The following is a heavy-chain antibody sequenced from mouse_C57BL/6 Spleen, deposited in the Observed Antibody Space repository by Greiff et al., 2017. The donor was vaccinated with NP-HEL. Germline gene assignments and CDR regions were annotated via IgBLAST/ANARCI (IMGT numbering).Heavy chain of an antibody. CDR2: IDPSDSYT. V-gene: IGHV1-69*01. CDR1: GYTFTSYW. Sequence: QVQLQQPGAELVMPGASVKLSCKASGYTFTSYWMHWVKQRPGQGLEWIGEIDPSDSYTNYNQKFKGKSTLTVDKSSSTAYMQLSSLTSEDSAVYYCARSEEYGNYDAWFAYWGQGTLVTVSA. D-gene: IGHD2-10*02. CDR3: ARSEEYGNYDAWFAY. J-gene: IGHJ3*01.